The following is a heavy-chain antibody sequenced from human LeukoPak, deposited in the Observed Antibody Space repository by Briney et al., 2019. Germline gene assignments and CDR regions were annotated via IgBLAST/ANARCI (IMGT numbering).Heavy chain of an antibody. CDR2: ISGGGGST. Sequence: GGSLRLSCAASGFTFSSYAMSWVRQAPGKGLEWVSAISGGGGSTYYADSVKGRFTISRDNSKNTLYLQMNSLRAEDTAVYYCAKGTFGGVIVVSAYYFDYWGQGTLVTVSS. D-gene: IGHD3-16*02. V-gene: IGHV3-23*01. CDR3: AKGTFGGVIVVSAYYFDY. CDR1: GFTFSSYA. J-gene: IGHJ4*02.